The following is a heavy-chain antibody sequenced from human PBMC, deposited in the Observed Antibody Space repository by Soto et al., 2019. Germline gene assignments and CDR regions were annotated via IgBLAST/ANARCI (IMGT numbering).Heavy chain of an antibody. CDR1: GGSISSYY. J-gene: IGHJ6*02. Sequence: SETLSLTCTISGGSISSYYWSWIRQPPGKGLEWIGYIYYSGSTNYNPSLKSRVTISVDTSKNQFSLKLSSVTAADTAVYYCARSYAKLELPGIGMDVWGQGTTVTVSS. CDR3: ARSYAKLELPGIGMDV. V-gene: IGHV4-59*01. CDR2: IYYSGST. D-gene: IGHD1-7*01.